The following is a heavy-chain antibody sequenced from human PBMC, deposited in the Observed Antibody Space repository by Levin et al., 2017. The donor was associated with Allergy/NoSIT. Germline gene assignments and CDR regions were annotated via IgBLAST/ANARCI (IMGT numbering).Heavy chain of an antibody. CDR1: GYTFTSYG. CDR3: AREGYVEDFWSGYGYSYYYGMDV. V-gene: IGHV1-18*01. CDR2: ISAYNGNT. J-gene: IGHJ6*02. Sequence: PGASVKVSCKASGYTFTSYGISWVRQAPGQGLEWMGWISAYNGNTNYAQKLQGRVTMTTDTSTSTAYMELRSLRSDDTAVYYCAREGYVEDFWSGYGYSYYYGMDVWGQGTTVTVSS. D-gene: IGHD3-3*01.